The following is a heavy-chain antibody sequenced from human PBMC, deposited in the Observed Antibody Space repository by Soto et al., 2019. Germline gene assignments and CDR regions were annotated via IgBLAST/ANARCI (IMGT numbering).Heavy chain of an antibody. Sequence: GGSLRLSCAASGFTFSSYAMSWVRQAPGKGLEWVSAISGSGGSTYYADSVKGRFTISRDNSKNTLYLQMNSLRAEDTAVYYWAKDGDPSSSWYDGMDVWGQGTTVTVS. CDR1: GFTFSSYA. D-gene: IGHD6-13*01. V-gene: IGHV3-23*01. J-gene: IGHJ6*02. CDR3: AKDGDPSSSWYDGMDV. CDR2: ISGSGGST.